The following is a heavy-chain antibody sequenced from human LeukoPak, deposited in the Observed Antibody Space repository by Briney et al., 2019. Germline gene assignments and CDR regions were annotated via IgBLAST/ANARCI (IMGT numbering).Heavy chain of an antibody. V-gene: IGHV3-23*01. CDR2: ICRSGDST. CDR3: ARNRPAGYDYDYGFELQH. J-gene: IGHJ1*01. D-gene: IGHD4/OR15-4a*01. Sequence: GGSLRLSRAASGLSLSNYGMNWVRPAPGEGLEWVSGICRSGDSTYYAASVKGRFTISSDNSENTLFLQMNSLRADDTAVYFCARNRPAGYDYDYGFELQHWGQGTLVTVSS. CDR1: GLSLSNYG.